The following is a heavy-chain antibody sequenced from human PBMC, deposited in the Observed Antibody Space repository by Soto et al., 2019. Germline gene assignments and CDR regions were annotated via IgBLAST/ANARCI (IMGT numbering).Heavy chain of an antibody. J-gene: IGHJ4*02. D-gene: IGHD2-15*01. CDR2: ISSSSSTI. Sequence: GGSLRLSCAASGFTFSRYSMNWVRQAPGKGLEWVSYISSSSSTIYYADSVKGRFTISRDNAKNSLYLQMNGLRVEDTAVYYCVPDVVVIAAKGYWGQGSLVTVSS. CDR3: VPDVVVIAAKGY. CDR1: GFTFSRYS. V-gene: IGHV3-48*01.